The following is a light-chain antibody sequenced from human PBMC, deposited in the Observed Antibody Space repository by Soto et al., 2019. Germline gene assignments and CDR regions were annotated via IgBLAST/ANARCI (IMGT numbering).Light chain of an antibody. CDR1: QSIDNH. CDR2: SAS. Sequence: DLQMTQSPSSLSASVGDRVTITCRASQSIDNHLNWYHQKPGKAPQVLIYSASTLQSGVPPRFTARGSGTDFSLTISGLQPEDFGSYYCQQSHNTPVTFGQGTNLEIK. J-gene: IGKJ2*01. V-gene: IGKV1-39*01. CDR3: QQSHNTPVT.